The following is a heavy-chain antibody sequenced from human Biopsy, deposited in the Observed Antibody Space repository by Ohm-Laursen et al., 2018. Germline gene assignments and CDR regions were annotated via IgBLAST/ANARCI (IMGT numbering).Heavy chain of an antibody. CDR3: AKQGATILSSFDS. CDR2: ITSSGGST. J-gene: IGHJ5*01. D-gene: IGHD3-9*01. Sequence: SLRLSCAASGFTFSNYAMSWVRQAPGKGLEWVSTITSSGGSTYFADSVKGRSTISRDNSKNRLYLQMNSLRGEDTAVYYCAKQGATILSSFDSWGQGTLVTVSS. V-gene: IGHV3-23*01. CDR1: GFTFSNYA.